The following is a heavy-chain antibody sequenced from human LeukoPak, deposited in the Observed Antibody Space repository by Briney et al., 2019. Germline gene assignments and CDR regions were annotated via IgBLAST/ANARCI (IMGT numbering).Heavy chain of an antibody. J-gene: IGHJ3*02. CDR3: ARGLFDSSSWYDDAFDI. CDR2: IYYSGST. V-gene: IGHV4-30-4*01. Sequence: SETLSLTCIVSGGSISSGDYYWSWIRQPPGKGLEWIGYIYYSGSTYYNPSLKSRVTISVGTSKNQFSLKLSSVTAADTAVYYCARGLFDSSSWYDDAFDIWGQGTMVTVSS. D-gene: IGHD6-13*01. CDR1: GGSISSGDYY.